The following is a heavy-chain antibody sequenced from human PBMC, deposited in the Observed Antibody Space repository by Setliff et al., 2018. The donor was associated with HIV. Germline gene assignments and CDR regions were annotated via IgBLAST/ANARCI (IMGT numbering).Heavy chain of an antibody. CDR1: GFTFSSYG. CDR3: ARWGSGSYERVFDY. CDR2: IWYDGSNK. D-gene: IGHD1-26*01. Sequence: PGGSLRLSCAASGFTFSSYGMHWVRQAPGKGLEWVAVIWYDGSNKYYADSVKGRFTISRDNANNLVYLQMNSLRVEDTAVYFCARWGSGSYERVFDYWGQGMLVTVSS. V-gene: IGHV3-33*01. J-gene: IGHJ4*02.